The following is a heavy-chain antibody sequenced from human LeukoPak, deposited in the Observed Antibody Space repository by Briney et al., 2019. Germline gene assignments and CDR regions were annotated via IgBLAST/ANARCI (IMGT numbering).Heavy chain of an antibody. CDR3: AREPGYSYGAFDY. D-gene: IGHD5-18*01. Sequence: PGGSLRPSCAASGFTVSSNYMTWVRQAPGKGLEWVSVIYSDGTTYYADSVKGRFTISRDNSKNTLYLQMSSLRADDTAVYYCAREPGYSYGAFDYWGQGALVTVSS. V-gene: IGHV3-53*01. CDR1: GFTVSSNY. CDR2: IYSDGTT. J-gene: IGHJ4*02.